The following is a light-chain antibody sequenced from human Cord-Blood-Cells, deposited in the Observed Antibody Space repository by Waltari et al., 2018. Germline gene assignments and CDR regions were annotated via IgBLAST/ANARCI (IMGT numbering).Light chain of an antibody. CDR1: QSVLYSSNNKNY. J-gene: IGKJ1*01. V-gene: IGKV4-1*01. CDR2: WAS. Sequence: DIVMTQSPDSLAVSLGERATINCQSSQSVLYSSNNKNYLAWYQQKPGQPPKLLIYWASTRESGVPDRFSGSGSGTDLTLTISSLQAEDVAVYYCQQYYSTPTFGQGTKVEIK. CDR3: QQYYSTPT.